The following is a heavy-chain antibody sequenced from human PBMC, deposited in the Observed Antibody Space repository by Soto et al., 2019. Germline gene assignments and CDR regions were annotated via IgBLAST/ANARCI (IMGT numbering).Heavy chain of an antibody. Sequence: EVQLLESGGGLVQPGGSLRLSCAASGFTFSSYAMSWVRQAPGKGLEWVSAISGSGGSTYYADSVKGRFTISRDNSKNTLYQQMNSMRAEDTAVYYCANVVGSLTGYSHDAFDIWGQGTMVTVSS. CDR1: GFTFSSYA. CDR2: ISGSGGST. D-gene: IGHD3-9*01. CDR3: ANVVGSLTGYSHDAFDI. J-gene: IGHJ3*02. V-gene: IGHV3-23*01.